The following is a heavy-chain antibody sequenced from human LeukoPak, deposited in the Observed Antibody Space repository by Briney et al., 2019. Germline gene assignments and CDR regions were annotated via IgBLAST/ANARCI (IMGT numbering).Heavy chain of an antibody. Sequence: SETLSLTCTVSGGSISSTPYYWGWIRQPPGKGLEWIGSLFYSGYTYYNPSHKSRVTISVDTSNNQVSLILRSVTAADTAVYFCAKEPTGAKTFDSWGQGTLVTVSS. J-gene: IGHJ4*02. CDR2: LFYSGYT. CDR3: AKEPTGAKTFDS. CDR1: GGSISSTPYY. D-gene: IGHD7-27*01. V-gene: IGHV4-39*07.